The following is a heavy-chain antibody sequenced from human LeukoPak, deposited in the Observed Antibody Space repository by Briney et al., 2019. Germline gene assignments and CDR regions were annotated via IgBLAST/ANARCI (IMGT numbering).Heavy chain of an antibody. CDR1: GGSISSYY. J-gene: IGHJ4*02. CDR3: ARERPLRYDFWSGSGSAFDY. D-gene: IGHD3-3*01. Sequence: SETLPLTCTVSGGSISSYYWSWIRQPAGKGLEWIGRIYTSGSTNYNPSLKSRVTMSVDTSKNQFSLKLSSVTAADTAVYYCARERPLRYDFWSGSGSAFDYWGQGTLVTVSP. V-gene: IGHV4-4*07. CDR2: IYTSGST.